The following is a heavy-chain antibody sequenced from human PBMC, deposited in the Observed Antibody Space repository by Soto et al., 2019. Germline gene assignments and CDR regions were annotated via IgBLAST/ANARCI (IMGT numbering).Heavy chain of an antibody. J-gene: IGHJ4*02. CDR1: GGSISSYY. V-gene: IGHV4-59*01. CDR2: IYYSGST. D-gene: IGHD1-7*01. CDR3: ARSQYNWNYGFYFDY. Sequence: SETLSLTCTVSGGSISSYYWSWIRQPPGKGLEWIGYIYYSGSTNYNPSLKSRVTISVDTSKNQFSLKLSSVTAADTAVYYCARSQYNWNYGFYFDYWGQGTLVTVSS.